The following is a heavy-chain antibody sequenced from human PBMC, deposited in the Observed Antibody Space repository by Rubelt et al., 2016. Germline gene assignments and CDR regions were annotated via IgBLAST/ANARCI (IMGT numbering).Heavy chain of an antibody. CDR2: SYYSGST. V-gene: IGHV4-59*01. J-gene: IGHJ5*02. CDR3: ARDNGVVEDP. Sequence: QVQLQESGPGLVKPSETLSLTCTVSGGSISSYYWSWIRQPPGKGRGWIGYSYYSGSTNYNPSLKSRVTISVDTSKNQFSLKLSSVTAADTAVYYCARDNGVVEDPWGQGTLVTVSS. CDR1: GGSISSYY. D-gene: IGHD3-10*01.